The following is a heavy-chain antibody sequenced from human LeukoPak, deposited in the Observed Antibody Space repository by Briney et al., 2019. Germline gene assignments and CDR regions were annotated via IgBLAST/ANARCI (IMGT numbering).Heavy chain of an antibody. CDR1: GGTFSSYA. CDR2: IIPIFGTA. J-gene: IGHJ3*02. CDR3: ARVFRGSRVPAASFDI. Sequence: GASVKVSCKASGGTFSSYAISWVRQAPGQGLEWMGGIIPIFGTANYAQKFQGRVTITADESTSTAYMELSSLRSEDTAVYYCARVFRGSRVPAASFDIWGQGTMVTVSS. D-gene: IGHD2-2*01. V-gene: IGHV1-69*13.